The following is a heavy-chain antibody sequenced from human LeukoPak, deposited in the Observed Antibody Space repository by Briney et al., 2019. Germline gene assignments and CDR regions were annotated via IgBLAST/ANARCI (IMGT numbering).Heavy chain of an antibody. V-gene: IGHV3-15*01. CDR1: GFTFSNTW. CDR2: IKSKTDGGTR. D-gene: IGHD3-3*01. CDR3: AKVHDFWSGYPFDY. Sequence: GGSLRLSCVASGFTFSNTWMTWVRQAPGKGLEWVGRIKSKTDGGTRDYAAPVKGRFTISRDNSKNTLYLQMNSLRAEDTAVYYCAKVHDFWSGYPFDYWGQGTLVTVSS. J-gene: IGHJ4*02.